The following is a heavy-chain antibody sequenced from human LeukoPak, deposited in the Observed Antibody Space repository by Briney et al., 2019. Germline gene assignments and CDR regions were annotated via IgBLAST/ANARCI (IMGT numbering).Heavy chain of an antibody. CDR1: TYSISSGYF. J-gene: IGHJ6*03. D-gene: IGHD3-16*01. V-gene: IGHV4-38-2*02. CDR2: IYHSGNT. CDR3: ARETSQKGAHYMDV. Sequence: SETLSLTCTVSTYSISSGYFWGWIRQPPGKGLEWIGSIYHSGNTYYNPSLKSRVTISVDTSKNQFSLKLSSVTAADTAVYYCARETSQKGAHYMDVWGKGTTVTISS.